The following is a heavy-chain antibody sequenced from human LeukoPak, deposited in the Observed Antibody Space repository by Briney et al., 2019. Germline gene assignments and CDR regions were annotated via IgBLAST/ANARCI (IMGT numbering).Heavy chain of an antibody. Sequence: PSETLSLTCAVYGGSFSGYYWSWIRQPPGKGLEWIGGINHSGSTNYNPSLKGRVTISVDTSKNQFSLKLSSVTAADTAVYYCAGAPRSMITFGGVITLWGQGTLVTVSS. CDR2: INHSGST. CDR3: AGAPRSMITFGGVITL. J-gene: IGHJ4*02. V-gene: IGHV4-34*01. CDR1: GGSFSGYY. D-gene: IGHD3-16*02.